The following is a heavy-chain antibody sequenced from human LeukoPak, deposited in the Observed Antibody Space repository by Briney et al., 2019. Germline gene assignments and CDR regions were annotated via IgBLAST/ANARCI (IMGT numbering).Heavy chain of an antibody. J-gene: IGHJ6*02. V-gene: IGHV3-53*01. D-gene: IGHD1-26*01. CDR1: GFTVSSSY. CDR3: ARESRLRRENYYYGLDV. CDR2: IYSEGTT. Sequence: GGSLRLSCTGSGFTVSSSYMSWVRRAPGKGLEWVSLIYSEGTTYYADSVKGRFTISRDTSKNTLYLQMNSLRADDTAVYYCARESRLRRENYYYGLDVWGQGTTVTVSS.